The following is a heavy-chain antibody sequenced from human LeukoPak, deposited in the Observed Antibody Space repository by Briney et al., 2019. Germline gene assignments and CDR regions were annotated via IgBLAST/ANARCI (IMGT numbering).Heavy chain of an antibody. Sequence: SETLSLTCTVSGGSISTYYWSWIRQAPGKGLEWIGYINYSGSTDYNPSLRSPVTISVDTSKNQLSLKMRSVTAADTAVYYCAREYSSFEYWGQGTLVTVSS. CDR3: AREYSSFEY. CDR1: GGSISTYY. CDR2: INYSGST. D-gene: IGHD6-13*01. V-gene: IGHV4-59*01. J-gene: IGHJ4*02.